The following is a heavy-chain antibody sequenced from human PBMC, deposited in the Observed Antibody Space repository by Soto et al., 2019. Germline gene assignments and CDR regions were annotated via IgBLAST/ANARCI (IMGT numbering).Heavy chain of an antibody. V-gene: IGHV3-48*01. Sequence: GGSLRLSCAASGFTFSSYWMHWVRQAPGKGLEWVSYISSSSSTIYYADSVKGRFTISRDNAKNSLYLQMNSLRAEDTAVYYCARYSTVTGGYYYYYMDVWGKGTTVTVSS. CDR3: ARYSTVTGGYYYYYMDV. CDR2: ISSSSSTI. J-gene: IGHJ6*03. CDR1: GFTFSSYW. D-gene: IGHD4-17*01.